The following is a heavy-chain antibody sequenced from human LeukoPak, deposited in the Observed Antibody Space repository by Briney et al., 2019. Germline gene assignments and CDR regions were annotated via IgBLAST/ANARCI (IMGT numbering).Heavy chain of an antibody. J-gene: IGHJ4*02. CDR3: AKCGFGVESWVDS. D-gene: IGHD3-10*01. CDR1: AFTFSGYG. CDR2: IGSSGGRS. Sequence: GGSLRLSCEASAFTFSGYGMSWVRQAPGKGLEWVSGIGSSGGRSYYADSVKGRFTISRDNSKNTLYMEMNNLRAEDTAVYYCAKCGFGVESWVDSWGQGTLVIVSS. V-gene: IGHV3-23*01.